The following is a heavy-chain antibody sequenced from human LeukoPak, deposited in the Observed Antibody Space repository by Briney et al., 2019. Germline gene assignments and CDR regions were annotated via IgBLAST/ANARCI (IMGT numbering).Heavy chain of an antibody. V-gene: IGHV4-4*07. J-gene: IGHJ4*02. CDR1: GATIGSFD. CDR3: AREAVDYGSGSHDY. Sequence: PSETLSLTCTASGATIGSFDWSWIRQSAGNGLEWIARAHSSGSTNYIPSMKSRVSMSVDTSKNQLSLELNTVTAADTAMYYCAREAVDYGSGSHDYWGQGILVTVSS. CDR2: AHSSGST. D-gene: IGHD3-10*01.